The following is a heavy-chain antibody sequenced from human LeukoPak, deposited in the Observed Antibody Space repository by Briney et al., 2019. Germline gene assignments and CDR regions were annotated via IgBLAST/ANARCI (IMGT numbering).Heavy chain of an antibody. CDR3: AKEGYCSGGSCYTHYYYYYYMDV. Sequence: PGGSLRLSCAASGFTFSGYGMHWVRQAPGKGLEWVAVIWYDGSNKYYADSVKGRFTISRDNSKNTLYLQMNSLRAEDTAVYYCAKEGYCSGGSCYTHYYYYYYMDVWGKGTTVTVSS. D-gene: IGHD2-15*01. CDR2: IWYDGSNK. CDR1: GFTFSGYG. J-gene: IGHJ6*03. V-gene: IGHV3-33*06.